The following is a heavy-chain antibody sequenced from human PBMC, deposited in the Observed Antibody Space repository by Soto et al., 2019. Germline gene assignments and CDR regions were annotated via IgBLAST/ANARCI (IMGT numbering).Heavy chain of an antibody. CDR1: GGSISSYY. CDR2: IYYSGST. V-gene: IGHV4-59*01. CDR3: ARENLGYDILTGSPSGMDV. Sequence: ETLSLTCTVSGGSISSYYWSWIRQPPGKGLEWIGYIYYSGSTNYNPSLKSRVTISVDTSKNQFSLKLSSVTAADTAVYYCARENLGYDILTGSPSGMDVWGQGTTVTVSS. J-gene: IGHJ6*02. D-gene: IGHD3-9*01.